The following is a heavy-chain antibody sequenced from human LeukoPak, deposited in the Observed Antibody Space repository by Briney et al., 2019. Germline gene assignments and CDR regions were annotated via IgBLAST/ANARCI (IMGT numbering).Heavy chain of an antibody. Sequence: GGSLRLSCAASGFTFSSYAMSWVRQAPGRGLEWVSAISGSGGSTYYADSVKGRFTISRDNSKNTLYLQMNSLSAEDTAVYYCAKGFWRSGINAFDIWGQGTLVTVSS. V-gene: IGHV3-23*01. D-gene: IGHD3-16*01. CDR1: GFTFSSYA. CDR3: AKGFWRSGINAFDI. CDR2: ISGSGGST. J-gene: IGHJ4*02.